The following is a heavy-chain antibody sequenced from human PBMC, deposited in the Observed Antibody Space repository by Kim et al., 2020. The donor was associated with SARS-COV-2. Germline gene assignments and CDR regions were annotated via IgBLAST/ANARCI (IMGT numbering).Heavy chain of an antibody. CDR3: ARYGDQGWFDP. V-gene: IGHV3-33*01. D-gene: IGHD4-17*01. Sequence: KYYADAVKGRFTISRDNSKNTLYLQMNSRRAEDTAVYYCARYGDQGWFDPWGQGTLVTVSS. J-gene: IGHJ5*02. CDR2: K.